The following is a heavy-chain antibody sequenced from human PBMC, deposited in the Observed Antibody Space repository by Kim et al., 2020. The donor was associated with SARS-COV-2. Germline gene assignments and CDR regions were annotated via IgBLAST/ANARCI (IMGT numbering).Heavy chain of an antibody. Sequence: ASVKVSCKASGYTFIGYYIHWVRQAPGQGLEWMGWINPNSGGTNYAQKFQGWVTMTRDTSISTAYMELSRLRSDDTAVYYCAREAAAAGRGTYYYGMDVWGQGPTVTVSS. CDR3: AREAAAAGRGTYYYGMDV. D-gene: IGHD6-13*01. J-gene: IGHJ6*01. V-gene: IGHV1-2*04. CDR2: INPNSGGT. CDR1: GYTFIGYY.